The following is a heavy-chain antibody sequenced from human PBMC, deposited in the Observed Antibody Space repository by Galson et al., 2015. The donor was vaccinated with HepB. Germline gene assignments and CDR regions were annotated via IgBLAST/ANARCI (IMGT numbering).Heavy chain of an antibody. Sequence: SVKVSCKASGFTFTSSAVQWVRQARGQRLEWIGWIVVGSGNTNYAQKFQERATITRDMSTSTAYTELSSLRSEDTAVYYCAGKQTVRGPNWFDPWGQGTLVTVSS. V-gene: IGHV1-58*01. CDR3: AGKQTVRGPNWFDP. CDR1: GFTFTSSA. CDR2: IVVGSGNT. D-gene: IGHD3-10*01. J-gene: IGHJ5*02.